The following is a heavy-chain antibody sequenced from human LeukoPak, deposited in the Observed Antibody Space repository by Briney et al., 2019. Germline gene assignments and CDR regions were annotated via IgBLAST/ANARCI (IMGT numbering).Heavy chain of an antibody. V-gene: IGHV1-18*01. J-gene: IGHJ4*02. Sequence: ASVKVSCKASGYTFTTYGISWVRQAPGQGLEWMGWINAYNGNAIYAQKLQGRVTMTTDTSANTAYMELRSLRSDDTAVYYCARASDLDSFDYWGQGTLVTVSS. CDR1: GYTFTTYG. CDR2: INAYNGNA. CDR3: ARASDLDSFDY.